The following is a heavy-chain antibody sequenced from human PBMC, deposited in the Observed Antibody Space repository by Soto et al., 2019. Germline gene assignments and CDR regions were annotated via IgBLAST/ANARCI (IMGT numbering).Heavy chain of an antibody. CDR2: TYYRSKWIH. D-gene: IGHD3-16*01. J-gene: IGHJ6*02. CDR1: GDSVSSSSAA. CDR3: AGVVWFRGMDV. V-gene: IGHV6-1*01. Sequence: LALTCYISGDSVSSSSAAWNWIRQSPSRGLEWLGRTYYRSKWIHEYTVSMESRITINPDTSKNQFSLHIYSVTPEDTAVYYCAGVVWFRGMDVWGQGTPVTVSS.